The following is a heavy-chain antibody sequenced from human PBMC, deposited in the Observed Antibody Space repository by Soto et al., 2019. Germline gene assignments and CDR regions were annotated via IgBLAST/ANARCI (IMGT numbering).Heavy chain of an antibody. CDR3: SRASYGSGAYPPFDY. Sequence: EVQLVESGGGLVKPGRSLRLSCAASGFTFGDYGMSWFRQAPGKGLEWVAFIRGKTYDGTTEYAASVKSRFTISRDDSKSIAYLQMSSLRAEDTAVYYCSRASYGSGAYPPFDYWGQGTLVSVSS. D-gene: IGHD3-10*01. V-gene: IGHV3-49*05. CDR1: GFTFGDYG. CDR2: IRGKTYDGTT. J-gene: IGHJ4*02.